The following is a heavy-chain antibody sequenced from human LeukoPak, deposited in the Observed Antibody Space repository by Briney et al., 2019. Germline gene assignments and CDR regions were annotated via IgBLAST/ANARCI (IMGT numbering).Heavy chain of an antibody. Sequence: GGSLRLSCAASGFTFSSYSMNWVRQAPGKGLEWVSSISSSSSTIYYADSVKGRFTISRDNAKNSLYLQMNSLRAEDTAVYYCARLGNIPVRGDYWGQGTLVTVSS. V-gene: IGHV3-48*01. CDR2: ISSSSSTI. CDR3: ARLGNIPVRGDY. CDR1: GFTFSSYS. D-gene: IGHD3-10*01. J-gene: IGHJ4*02.